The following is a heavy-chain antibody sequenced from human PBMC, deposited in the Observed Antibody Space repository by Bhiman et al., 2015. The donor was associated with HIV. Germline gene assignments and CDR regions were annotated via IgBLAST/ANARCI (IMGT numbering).Heavy chain of an antibody. Sequence: EVQLVESGGGLVQPGGSLRLSCSASGFTFSNFWMSWVRQAPGKGLEWVSSISSSSSYIYYADSVKGRFTISRDNAKNSLYLQVNSLRAEDTAVYYCAREFTGYSSSNFDYWGQGTLVTVSS. V-gene: IGHV3-21*02. D-gene: IGHD6-13*01. CDR3: AREFTGYSSSNFDY. J-gene: IGHJ4*02. CDR1: GFTFSNFW. CDR2: ISSSSSYI.